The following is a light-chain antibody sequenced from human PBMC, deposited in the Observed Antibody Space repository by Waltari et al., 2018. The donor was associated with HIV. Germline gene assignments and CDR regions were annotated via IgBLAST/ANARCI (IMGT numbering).Light chain of an antibody. CDR1: QLGATY. CDR2: QDS. V-gene: IGLV3-1*01. CDR3: QAWDSSTVV. J-gene: IGLJ2*01. Sequence: SYELTQPPPVSVSPGHTARIPSPRDQLGATYACWDQQEPGQSPVLAIYQDSKRPSGIPERFSGSNSGNTATLTISGTQAMDEADYYCQAWDSSTVVFGGGTKLTVL.